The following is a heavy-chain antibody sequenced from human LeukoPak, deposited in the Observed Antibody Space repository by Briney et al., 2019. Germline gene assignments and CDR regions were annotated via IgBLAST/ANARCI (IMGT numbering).Heavy chain of an antibody. D-gene: IGHD1-26*01. J-gene: IGHJ4*02. CDR3: ARQSGSWTTYFDY. Sequence: GGSLRLSCAASGFTFSDYYMSWIRQAPGKGLEWVSYISSSYIYYADSVKGRFTISRDNAKNSLYLQMNSLRAEDTAVYYCARQSGSWTTYFDYWGQGTLVTVSS. CDR2: ISSSYI. CDR1: GFTFSDYY. V-gene: IGHV3-11*06.